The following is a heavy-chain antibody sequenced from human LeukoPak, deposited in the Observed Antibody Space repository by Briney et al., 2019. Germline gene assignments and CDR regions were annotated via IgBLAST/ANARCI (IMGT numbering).Heavy chain of an antibody. V-gene: IGHV1-2*02. D-gene: IGHD3-10*01. CDR3: ARDSRAGFRRDYYQFDY. Sequence: ASVKVSCKASGYTFTGYYMHWVRQAPGQGRDWMGWINPNSGGTNYAQKFQGRVTMTRDTSISTAYMELSRLRSDDTAVYDCARDSRAGFRRDYYQFDYWGQGTLVTVSS. CDR1: GYTFTGYY. J-gene: IGHJ4*02. CDR2: INPNSGGT.